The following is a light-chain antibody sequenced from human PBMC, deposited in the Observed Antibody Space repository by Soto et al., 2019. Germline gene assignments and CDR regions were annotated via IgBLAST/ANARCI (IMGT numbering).Light chain of an antibody. J-gene: IGKJ1*01. CDR1: QSVGSY. CDR3: PQRGTWPVT. Sequence: EIVLTQSPATLSLSPGERATLSCRASQSVGSYFAWYQQKPGQAPRLLIYDASNRATGIPARFSGSGSGTDFTLTISRLEHDDFAVYSCPQRGTWPVTFGQGTRVDIK. V-gene: IGKV3-11*01. CDR2: DAS.